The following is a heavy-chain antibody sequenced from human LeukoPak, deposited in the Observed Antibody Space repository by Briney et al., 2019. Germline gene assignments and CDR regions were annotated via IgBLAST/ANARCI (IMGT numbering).Heavy chain of an antibody. V-gene: IGHV3-74*01. J-gene: IGHJ4*02. D-gene: IGHD4-17*01. CDR1: GFTLSNYW. CDR3: AKGGATVIDY. Sequence: GGSLRLSCAASGFTLSNYWMHWVRQARGKGLVWASRINSDGSSTTSADSVKGRFTISRDNAKNTLYLQMNSLRAEDTAVYYCAKGGATVIDYWGQGTLVTVSS. CDR2: INSDGSST.